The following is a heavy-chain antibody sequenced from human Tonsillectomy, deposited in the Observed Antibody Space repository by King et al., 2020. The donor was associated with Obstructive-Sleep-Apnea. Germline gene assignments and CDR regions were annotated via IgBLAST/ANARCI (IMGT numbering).Heavy chain of an antibody. CDR3: AKDAYSSSWYDSLPTYGMDV. J-gene: IGHJ6*02. D-gene: IGHD6-13*01. CDR2: IRYDGSNK. CDR1: GFTFSSYG. Sequence: VQLVESGGGVVQPGGSLRLSCAASGFTFSSYGMHWVRQAPGKGLEWVAFIRYDGSNKYYADSVKGRFTISRDNSKNTLYLQMNSLRAEDTAVYYCAKDAYSSSWYDSLPTYGMDVWGQGTTVTVSS. V-gene: IGHV3-30*02.